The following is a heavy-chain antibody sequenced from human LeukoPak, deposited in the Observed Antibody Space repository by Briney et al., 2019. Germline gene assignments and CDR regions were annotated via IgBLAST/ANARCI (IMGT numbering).Heavy chain of an antibody. CDR2: ISFDATKE. Sequence: PGGSLRLSCAASGFTFSNYAMHWVRQAPGKGPEWVAVISFDATKEYFGKSVKGRFTISRDNSKATLYLQMHRLRIEDTALYFCARFKVGTNTTQKNAFDIWGRGTEVAVSS. CDR3: ARFKVGTNTTQKNAFDI. D-gene: IGHD1-1*01. V-gene: IGHV3-30*01. J-gene: IGHJ3*02. CDR1: GFTFSNYA.